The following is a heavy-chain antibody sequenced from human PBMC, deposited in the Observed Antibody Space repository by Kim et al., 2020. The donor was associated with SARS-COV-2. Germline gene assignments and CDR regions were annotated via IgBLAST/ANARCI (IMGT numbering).Heavy chain of an antibody. CDR3: ARGKKRVNMIVVAQVAGYYYYYGMDV. CDR1: GGSFSGYY. V-gene: IGHV4-34*01. D-gene: IGHD3-22*01. CDR2: INHSGST. J-gene: IGHJ6*02. Sequence: SETLSLTCAVYGGSFSGYYWSWIRQPPGKGLEWIGEINHSGSTNYNPSLKSRVTISVDTAKNQFSLKLSSVTAADTAVYYCARGKKRVNMIVVAQVAGYYYYYGMDVWGQGTTVTVSS.